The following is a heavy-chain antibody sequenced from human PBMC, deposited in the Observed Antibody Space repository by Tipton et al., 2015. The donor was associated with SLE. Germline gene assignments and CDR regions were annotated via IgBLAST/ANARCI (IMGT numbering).Heavy chain of an antibody. V-gene: IGHV4-38-2*01. CDR2: IYHSGST. D-gene: IGHD6-13*01. Sequence: TLSLTCAVSGYSIISGYYWGWIRQPPGKGLEWIGSIYHSGSTYYNPSLKSRVTISVDTSKNQFSLKLSSVTAADTAVYYCASIAAAGSDFDYWGQGTLVTVSS. CDR1: GYSIISGYY. J-gene: IGHJ4*02. CDR3: ASIAAAGSDFDY.